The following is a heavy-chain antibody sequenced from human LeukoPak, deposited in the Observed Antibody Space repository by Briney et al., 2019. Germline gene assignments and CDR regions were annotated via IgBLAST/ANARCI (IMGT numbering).Heavy chain of an antibody. Sequence: PSQTLSLTCTVSGGSISSGSYYWSSIRQPAGRGLEWIGRIYTSGSTNYNPSLKSRVTISVDTSRNQFSLKLSSVTAADTAVYYCAREEATYYYDSSGFGDWGQGTLVTVSS. CDR3: AREEATYYYDSSGFGD. V-gene: IGHV4-61*02. J-gene: IGHJ4*02. CDR2: IYTSGST. CDR1: GGSISSGSYY. D-gene: IGHD3-22*01.